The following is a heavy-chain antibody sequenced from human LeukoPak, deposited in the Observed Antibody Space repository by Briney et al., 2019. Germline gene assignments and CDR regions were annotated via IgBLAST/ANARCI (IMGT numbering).Heavy chain of an antibody. V-gene: IGHV3-30-3*01. J-gene: IGHJ4*02. Sequence: GRSLRLSCAASGFTFSSYAMYWVRQAPGKGLEWVAVISYDGSNKHTADSVRGRFTTSRDNSKNTLYLQMNSLRAEDTAVYYCAREAAAGYYFDYWGQGTLVTVSS. CDR1: GFTFSSYA. D-gene: IGHD6-13*01. CDR3: AREAAAGYYFDY. CDR2: ISYDGSNK.